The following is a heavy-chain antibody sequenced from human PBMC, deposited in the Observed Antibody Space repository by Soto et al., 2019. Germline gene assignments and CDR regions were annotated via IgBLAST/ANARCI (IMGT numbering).Heavy chain of an antibody. CDR3: ARGPSCGCFDF. J-gene: IGHJ4*02. CDR2: INPANGVT. D-gene: IGHD5-12*01. V-gene: IGHV1-3*01. CDR1: GYTFTTIF. Sequence: QVQLVQSGAEVKKPGASVKLSCKTSGYTFTTIFLHWLRQAPGQRLEWMGWINPANGVTMYSQKFLGRVSNTRDTSATTAYMELTSLTSDDTAVYYCARGPSCGCFDFWSQGTLVTVSS.